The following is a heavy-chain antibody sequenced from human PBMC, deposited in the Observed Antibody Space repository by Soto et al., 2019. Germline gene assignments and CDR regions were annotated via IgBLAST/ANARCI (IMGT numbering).Heavy chain of an antibody. CDR2: IRRKSNNYAT. CDR1: GFTFNVSA. V-gene: IGHV3-73*01. CDR3: TRTDLTSSNWLPWFDH. Sequence: RGLSCTASGFTFNVSAVHSVRQAPGNGLEWLGRIRRKSNNYATVYAESVNGRFTITRDDSKNTAYLQIQSRRSEDTAVYYCTRTDLTSSNWLPWFDHWGQGTLVTVSS. D-gene: IGHD2-2*01. J-gene: IGHJ5*02.